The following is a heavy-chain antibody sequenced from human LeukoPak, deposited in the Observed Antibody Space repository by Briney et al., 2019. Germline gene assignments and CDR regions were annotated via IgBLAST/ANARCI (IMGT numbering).Heavy chain of an antibody. CDR2: IWYDGNNE. J-gene: IGHJ2*01. CDR1: RFTFSNYG. Sequence: PGGSLRLSCAASRFTFSNYGMHWVRQAPGKGLEWVAVIWYDGNNEYYADSVKGRFTISRDNSKNTLYLQMNSLRAEDTAVYYCARDSRYSAYGSYRYFDLWGRGTLVTVSS. V-gene: IGHV3-33*01. D-gene: IGHD5-12*01. CDR3: ARDSRYSAYGSYRYFDL.